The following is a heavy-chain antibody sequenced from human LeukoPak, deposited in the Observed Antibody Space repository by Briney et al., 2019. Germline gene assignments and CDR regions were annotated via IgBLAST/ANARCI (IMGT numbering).Heavy chain of an antibody. J-gene: IGHJ4*02. V-gene: IGHV4-61*01. D-gene: IGHD1-26*01. Sequence: PLETLSLTCTVSGGSVSSGSYYWSWIRQSPGKGLEWFGYVYYSGSTNYNPSLKSRVTISVDTSKNQFSLRLSSVTAADTAVYYCARGLAGSGSYFGYWGQGTLVTVYS. CDR1: GGSVSSGSYY. CDR3: ARGLAGSGSYFGY. CDR2: VYYSGST.